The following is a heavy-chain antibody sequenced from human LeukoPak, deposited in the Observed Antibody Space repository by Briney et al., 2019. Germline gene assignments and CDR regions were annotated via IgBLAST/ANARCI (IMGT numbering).Heavy chain of an antibody. D-gene: IGHD6-19*01. V-gene: IGHV3-23*01. J-gene: IGHJ4*02. CDR1: GFSFSINA. Sequence: GGSLRLSCVASGFSFSINAMIWVRQAPGRGLEWVSGISGIGDTLFYSDPVKGRFTISRDNSKNTVYLQMNSLKVEDSAVYYCAKKNGGGWPTIFFDYWGQGILVTVSS. CDR3: AKKNGGGWPTIFFDY. CDR2: ISGIGDTL.